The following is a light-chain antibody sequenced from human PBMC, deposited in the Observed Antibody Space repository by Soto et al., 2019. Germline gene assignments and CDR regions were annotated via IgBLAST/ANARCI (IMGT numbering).Light chain of an antibody. CDR2: AAS. J-gene: IGKJ3*01. CDR1: QTIIRY. V-gene: IGKV1-39*01. CDR3: QQSYNTLT. Sequence: DIQMTQSPSSLSASVGDRVTISCRASQTIIRYLNWYQQKPGKAPKLLIYAASSLESGVPSRFSGSASATDFTLTISSLQPDDFATYYCQQSYNTLTFGPGTTVDVK.